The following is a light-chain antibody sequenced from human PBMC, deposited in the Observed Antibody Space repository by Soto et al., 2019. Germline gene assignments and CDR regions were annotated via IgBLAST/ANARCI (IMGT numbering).Light chain of an antibody. V-gene: IGKV3-20*01. CDR1: QSVSSSY. J-gene: IGKJ4*01. Sequence: EIVLTQSPGTLSLSPGERATLSCRASQSVSSSYLGWYQQKPGQAPRLLIYGASSRATGIPDRFSGSGSGTDFTLTISSLQPEDFAVYYCQQYYTSPPTFGGGTKVEIK. CDR3: QQYYTSPPT. CDR2: GAS.